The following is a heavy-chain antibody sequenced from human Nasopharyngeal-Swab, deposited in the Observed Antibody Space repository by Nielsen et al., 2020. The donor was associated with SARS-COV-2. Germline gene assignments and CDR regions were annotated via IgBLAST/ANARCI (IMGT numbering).Heavy chain of an antibody. Sequence: GGSLRLSCAASGFTFSNAWMSWVRQAPGKGLEWFGRIKSKTDGGTTDYAAPVKGRFTISRDDSKNTLYLQMNSLKTEDTAVYYCTTEVAVAYWGQGTLVTVSS. J-gene: IGHJ4*02. CDR1: GFTFSNAW. CDR2: IKSKTDGGTT. D-gene: IGHD6-19*01. CDR3: TTEVAVAY. V-gene: IGHV3-15*01.